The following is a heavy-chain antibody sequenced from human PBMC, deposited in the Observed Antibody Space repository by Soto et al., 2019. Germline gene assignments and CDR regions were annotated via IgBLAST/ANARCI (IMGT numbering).Heavy chain of an antibody. D-gene: IGHD5-18*01. Sequence: SETLSLTCTVSGGSISSSSYYWGWIRQPPGKGLEWIGSIYYSGSTYYTPSLKSRVTISVDTSKNQFSLKLGSVTAADTAVYYCARRVDTAMVVDYWGQGTLVTVSS. J-gene: IGHJ4*02. CDR1: GGSISSSSYY. CDR3: ARRVDTAMVVDY. V-gene: IGHV4-39*01. CDR2: IYYSGST.